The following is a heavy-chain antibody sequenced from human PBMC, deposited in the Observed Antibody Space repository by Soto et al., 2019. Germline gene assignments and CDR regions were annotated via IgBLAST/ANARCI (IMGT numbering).Heavy chain of an antibody. D-gene: IGHD2-2*01. CDR3: ARHFVVVPAARYPYYFDY. V-gene: IGHV4-39*01. J-gene: IGHJ4*02. Sequence: SETLSLTCTVSGGSISSSSYYWGWIRQPPGKGLEWIGSIYYSGSTYYNPSLKSRVTISVDTSKNQFSLKLSSVTAADTAVYYCARHFVVVPAARYPYYFDYWGQGTLVTVSS. CDR1: GGSISSSSYY. CDR2: IYYSGST.